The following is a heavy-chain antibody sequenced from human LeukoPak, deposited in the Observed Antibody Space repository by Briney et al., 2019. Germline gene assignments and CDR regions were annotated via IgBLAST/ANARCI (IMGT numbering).Heavy chain of an antibody. CDR1: GYTFTGYY. D-gene: IGHD1-26*01. J-gene: IGHJ4*02. CDR2: INPNSGGT. CDR3: ARETGGSYSEFDY. V-gene: IGHV1-2*06. Sequence: ASVKVSCKASGYTFTGYYMHWVRQAPGQGLEWMGRINPNSGGTNYAQKFQGRVTMTRDTSISTAYMELSRLRSDDTAVYYCARETGGSYSEFDYWGQGTLVIVSS.